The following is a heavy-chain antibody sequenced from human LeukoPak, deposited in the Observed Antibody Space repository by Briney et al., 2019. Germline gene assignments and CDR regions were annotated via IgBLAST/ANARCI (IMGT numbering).Heavy chain of an antibody. J-gene: IGHJ4*02. Sequence: SETLSLTCAVSGGSFSGYYWSWIRQPPGKGLEWIGEINHSGSTNYNPSLKSRVTISVDTSKNQFSLKLSSVTAADTAVYYCAGMYYYDSSGYYPFDYWGQGTLVTVSS. CDR2: INHSGST. CDR3: AGMYYYDSSGYYPFDY. D-gene: IGHD3-22*01. V-gene: IGHV4-34*01. CDR1: GGSFSGYY.